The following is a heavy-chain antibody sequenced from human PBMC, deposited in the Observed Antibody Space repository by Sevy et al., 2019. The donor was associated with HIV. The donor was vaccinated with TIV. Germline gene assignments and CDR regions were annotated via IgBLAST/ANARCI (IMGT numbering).Heavy chain of an antibody. D-gene: IGHD7-27*01. V-gene: IGHV4-4*07. CDR3: ARSNWVTATNGFSKSYYFDY. Sequence: SETLSLTCTVSGDSFSSYFWAWIRQPAGKGLEWIGRINTSGSTNYNPTLKSRVTRSVDTSKSQFSLKVTSLTAAVTAIYFCARSNWVTATNGFSKSYYFDYWGQGSLVTVSS. CDR2: INTSGST. J-gene: IGHJ4*02. CDR1: GDSFSSYF.